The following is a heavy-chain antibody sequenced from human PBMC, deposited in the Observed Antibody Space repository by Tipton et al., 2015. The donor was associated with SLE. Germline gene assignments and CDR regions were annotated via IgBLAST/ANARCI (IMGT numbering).Heavy chain of an antibody. J-gene: IGHJ4*02. D-gene: IGHD5-24*01. CDR1: GFTFSLYA. CDR3: ARGDGYNYPFDY. CDR2: ISGSATST. V-gene: IGHV3-23*01. Sequence: SLRLSCAASGFTFSLYAMTWVRQAPGKGLEWVSVISGSATSTYYADSVKGRFTISRDKSKNTLYLQINGLRAEDTAVYYCARGDGYNYPFDYWGQGTLVTVSS.